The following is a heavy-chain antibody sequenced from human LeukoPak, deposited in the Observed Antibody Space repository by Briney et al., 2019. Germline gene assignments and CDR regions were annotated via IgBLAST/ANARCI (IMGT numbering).Heavy chain of an antibody. CDR3: TTDRYYDNSELQFQH. D-gene: IGHD3-22*01. J-gene: IGHJ1*01. CDR1: GSTLNNAW. Sequence: GGSLRLSCAASGSTLNNAWMSWVRQAPGKGLEWLGRIKRETDGGTIDYAAPVKGRFTISRDDSRNTLYLQMDSLKIEGTAVYYCTTDRYYDNSELQFQHWGQGTLVTVSS. CDR2: IKRETDGGTI. V-gene: IGHV3-15*01.